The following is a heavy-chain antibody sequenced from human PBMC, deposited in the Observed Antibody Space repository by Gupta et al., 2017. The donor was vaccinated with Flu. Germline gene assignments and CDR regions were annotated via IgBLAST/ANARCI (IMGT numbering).Heavy chain of an antibody. Sequence: QVQLVQSGAEVKKPGASVKVSCKASGYTFTSYDINWVRQATGQGLEWMGWMNPNSGNTGYAQKFQGRVTMTRNTSISTAYMELSSLRSEDTAVYYCATGMTTVTTRYYYGMDVWGQGTTVTVSS. D-gene: IGHD4-4*01. CDR3: ATGMTTVTTRYYYGMDV. CDR1: GYTFTSYD. J-gene: IGHJ6*02. CDR2: MNPNSGNT. V-gene: IGHV1-8*01.